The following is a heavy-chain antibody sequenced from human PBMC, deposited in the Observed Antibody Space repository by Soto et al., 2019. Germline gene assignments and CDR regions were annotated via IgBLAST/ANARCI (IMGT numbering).Heavy chain of an antibody. Sequence: PSETLSRTCLVSGASSSSNYWSWFRQAPGKGLEYIGYIHNGERTNYNPSLESRVTISADTSKKQFSLRLISVTAADTAMDYCSYGYSPGPFDHWGQGTLVTVSS. CDR3: SYGYSPGPFDH. CDR1: GASSSSNY. CDR2: IHNGERT. J-gene: IGHJ4*02. V-gene: IGHV4-59*01. D-gene: IGHD4-17*01.